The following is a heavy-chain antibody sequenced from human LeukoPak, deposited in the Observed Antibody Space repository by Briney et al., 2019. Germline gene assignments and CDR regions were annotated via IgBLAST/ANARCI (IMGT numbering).Heavy chain of an antibody. J-gene: IGHJ4*02. CDR2: ISTAGSDM. V-gene: IGHV3-21*01. CDR3: ARVDGYSYGYAYYFDY. CDR1: GFTFSTFD. D-gene: IGHD5-18*01. Sequence: PGGSLRLSCAASGFTFSTFDMNWVRQAPGKGLGWVSSISTAGSDMYYAGSVRGRFTISRDNAKNSLYLKVNSLRPEDTAVYYCARVDGYSYGYAYYFDYWGQGTLVTVSS.